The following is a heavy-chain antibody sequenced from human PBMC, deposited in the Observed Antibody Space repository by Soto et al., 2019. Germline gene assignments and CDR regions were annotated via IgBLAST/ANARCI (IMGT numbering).Heavy chain of an antibody. Sequence: EVQLLESGGGLVQPGGSLRLSCAASGFTFSSYAMNWVRQAPGKGLEWVSVISGSGGSTYYADSVKGRFTISRDNSKNTLDRQMNSLRAEETAVSYCARRSSSWYLDFWGQGTLVTVSS. J-gene: IGHJ4*02. V-gene: IGHV3-23*01. CDR3: ARRSSSWYLDF. CDR1: GFTFSSYA. CDR2: ISGSGGST. D-gene: IGHD6-13*01.